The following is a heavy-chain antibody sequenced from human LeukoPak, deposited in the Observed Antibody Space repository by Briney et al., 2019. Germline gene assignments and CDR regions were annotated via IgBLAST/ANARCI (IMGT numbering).Heavy chain of an antibody. J-gene: IGHJ4*02. CDR2: IRYDGSNK. D-gene: IGHD4-17*01. CDR1: RFTFSNAW. V-gene: IGHV3-30*02. CDR3: AKDVATVTHYFDY. Sequence: GGSLRLSCAASRFTFSNAWMNWVRQAPGKGLEWVAFIRYDGSNKYYADSVKGRFTISRDNSKNTLYLQMNSLRAEDTAVYYCAKDVATVTHYFDYWGQGTLVTVSS.